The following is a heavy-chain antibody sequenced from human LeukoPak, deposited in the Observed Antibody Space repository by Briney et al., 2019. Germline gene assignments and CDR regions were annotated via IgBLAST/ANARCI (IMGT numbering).Heavy chain of an antibody. J-gene: IGHJ4*02. Sequence: GGSLRLSCAASGFTFNSYAMSWVRQAPGKGLEWVSAISGSGGSTYYADSVKGRFTISRDNSKNTLYLQMNSLRAEDTAVYYCAKNYYGSGSYQTHWGQGTLVTVSS. D-gene: IGHD3-10*01. CDR3: AKNYYGSGSYQTH. V-gene: IGHV3-23*01. CDR1: GFTFNSYA. CDR2: ISGSGGST.